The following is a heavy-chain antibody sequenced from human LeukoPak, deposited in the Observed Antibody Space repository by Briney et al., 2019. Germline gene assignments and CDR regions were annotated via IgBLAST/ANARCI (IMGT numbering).Heavy chain of an antibody. D-gene: IGHD3-3*01. Sequence: GGSLRLSCEASGFTFSYAWMSWVRQAPGKGLEWVGRIKSKTDGGTRDYAAPVKGRFTISRDDSKNTLYLQMNSLKTEDTAVYYCTTDWLTDYDFWSGYYQKYYFDYWGQGTLVTASS. CDR3: TTDWLTDYDFWSGYYQKYYFDY. CDR1: GFTFSYAW. CDR2: IKSKTDGGTR. V-gene: IGHV3-15*01. J-gene: IGHJ4*02.